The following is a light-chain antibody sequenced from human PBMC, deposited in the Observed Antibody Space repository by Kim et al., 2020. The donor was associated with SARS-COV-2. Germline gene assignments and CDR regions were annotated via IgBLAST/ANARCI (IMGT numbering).Light chain of an antibody. Sequence: VSPGQTASITCSGDKLGDKYACWYQQKPGQSPVLVIYQDSKRPSGIPERFSGSNSGNTATLTISGTQAMDEADYYCQAWDSSTGVVFCGGTQLTVL. J-gene: IGLJ2*01. CDR3: QAWDSSTGVV. CDR2: QDS. CDR1: KLGDKY. V-gene: IGLV3-1*01.